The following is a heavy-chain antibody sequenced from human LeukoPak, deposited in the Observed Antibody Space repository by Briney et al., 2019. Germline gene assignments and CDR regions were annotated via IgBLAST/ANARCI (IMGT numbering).Heavy chain of an antibody. Sequence: GGSLRLSCAASGFTFNNYGMHWVRQAPGKGLEWVAVISYDGRNIHYPDSVKGRFTISRDISTDTLWLQMDSLRTEDTAVYYCAKGPQTWYSSGWLYDYWGQGTLVTVSS. CDR3: AKGPQTWYSSGWLYDY. V-gene: IGHV3-30*18. D-gene: IGHD6-19*01. J-gene: IGHJ4*02. CDR1: GFTFNNYG. CDR2: ISYDGRNI.